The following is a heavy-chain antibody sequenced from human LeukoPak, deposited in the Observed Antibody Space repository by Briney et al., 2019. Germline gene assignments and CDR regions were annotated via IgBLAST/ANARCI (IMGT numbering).Heavy chain of an antibody. CDR2: ISWNSGSI. J-gene: IGHJ4*02. CDR1: GFTFSSFW. Sequence: PGGSLRLSCAASGFTFSSFWMHWVRQAPGKWLEWVSGISWNSGSIGYADSVKGRFTISRDNAKNSLYLQMNSLRAEDTALYYCAKDSPMVRGVIDYWGQGTLVTVSS. CDR3: AKDSPMVRGVIDY. D-gene: IGHD3-10*01. V-gene: IGHV3-9*01.